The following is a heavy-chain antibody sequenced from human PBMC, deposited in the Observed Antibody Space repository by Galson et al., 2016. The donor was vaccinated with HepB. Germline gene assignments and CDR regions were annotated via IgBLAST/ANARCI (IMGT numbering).Heavy chain of an antibody. CDR3: VRGHGMDV. Sequence: SLRLSCAASGFTFSSYSMNWVRQAPGKGLEWVSHIRSSSSTMYYADSVKGRFTISRENAKNSLYLQMNSLRDEDTAMYYCVRGHGMDVWGQGTTVTVSS. CDR2: IRSSSSTM. J-gene: IGHJ6*02. CDR1: GFTFSSYS. V-gene: IGHV3-48*02.